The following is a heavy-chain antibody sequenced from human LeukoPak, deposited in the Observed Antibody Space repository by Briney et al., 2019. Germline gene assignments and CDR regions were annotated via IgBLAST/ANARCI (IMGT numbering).Heavy chain of an antibody. CDR3: ARHIQIAFRVFRLGWIDP. CDR2: VNDSGIT. J-gene: IGHJ5*02. D-gene: IGHD3-3*02. Sequence: SETLSLTCAAYSGSFSGYYWSWIRQPPGKGLEWIGEVNDSGITNCNPSLKSRVTMSVDTSKNQFSLKLSSVTAADTAVYYCARHIQIAFRVFRLGWIDPWGQGTLVTVSS. CDR1: SGSFSGYY. V-gene: IGHV4-34*01.